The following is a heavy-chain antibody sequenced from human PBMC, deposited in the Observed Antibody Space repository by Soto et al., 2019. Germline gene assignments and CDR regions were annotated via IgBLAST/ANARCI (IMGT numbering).Heavy chain of an antibody. CDR3: ARDHLELELYALDP. CDR2: IWYDGSNK. D-gene: IGHD1-7*01. J-gene: IGHJ5*02. CDR1: GFTFSSYG. Sequence: GGSLRLSCAASGFTFSSYGMHWVRQAPGKGLEWVAVIWYDGSNKYYADSVKGRFTISRDNSKNTLYLQMNSLRAEDTAVYYCARDHLELELYALDPWGQGTLVTVSS. V-gene: IGHV3-33*01.